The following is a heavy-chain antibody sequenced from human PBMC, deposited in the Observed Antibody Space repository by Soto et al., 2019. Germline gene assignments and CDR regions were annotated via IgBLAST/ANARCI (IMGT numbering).Heavy chain of an antibody. J-gene: IGHJ4*02. V-gene: IGHV4-31*03. Sequence: KTSETLSLTCTVSGDSVSSGGYYWNWIRQHPGRGLEWLGYIYDSETTYYNPSLKSRVTISVDTSKNQFSLKLSSVTAADTAVYYCARLDFWSGSPVVDYWGQGTLVTVSS. CDR3: ARLDFWSGSPVVDY. CDR2: IYDSETT. D-gene: IGHD3-3*01. CDR1: GDSVSSGGYY.